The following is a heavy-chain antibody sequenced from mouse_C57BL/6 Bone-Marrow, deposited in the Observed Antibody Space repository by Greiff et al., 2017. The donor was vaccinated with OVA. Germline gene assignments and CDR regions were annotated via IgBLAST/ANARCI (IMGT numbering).Heavy chain of an antibody. V-gene: IGHV1-42*01. J-gene: IGHJ1*03. CDR1: GYSFTGYY. CDR2: INPSTGGT. CDR3: ARDTTVVATPYWYFDD. D-gene: IGHD1-1*01. Sequence: VQLQQSGPELVKPGASVKISCKASGYSFTGYYMNWVKQSPEKSLEWIGEINPSTGGTTYNQKFKAKATLTVDKSSSTAYMQLKSLTSEDSAVYYGARDTTVVATPYWYFDDWGTGTTVTVSS.